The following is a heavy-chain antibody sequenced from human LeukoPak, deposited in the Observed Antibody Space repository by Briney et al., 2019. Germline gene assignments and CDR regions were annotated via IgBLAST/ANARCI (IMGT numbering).Heavy chain of an antibody. D-gene: IGHD6-13*01. Sequence: GGSLRLSCAASGFTFSSYSMNWVRQAPGKGLEWVSSIISSSSYIYYADSVKGRFTISRDNPKHSLSLQMNSLRAEDTAVYYCARDFSMAAAPWGQGTLVTVSS. CDR1: GFTFSSYS. J-gene: IGHJ4*02. V-gene: IGHV3-21*01. CDR3: ARDFSMAAAP. CDR2: IISSSSYI.